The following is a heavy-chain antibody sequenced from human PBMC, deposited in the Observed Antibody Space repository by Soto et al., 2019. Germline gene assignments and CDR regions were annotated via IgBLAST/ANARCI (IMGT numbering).Heavy chain of an antibody. CDR1: TWHNFTSYW. CDR2: IYPGDSDT. V-gene: IGHV5-51*01. Sequence: GESLKISCKVSTWHNFTSYWIAWVRQMPGEGLEWMGIIYPGDSDTRYSPSFQGQVTISADKSISTAYLQWSSLKASDTAMYYCARHEGYYVSPAAGLFDYWGQRTLVIVSS. J-gene: IGHJ4*02. CDR3: ARHEGYYVSPAAGLFDY. D-gene: IGHD3-10*02.